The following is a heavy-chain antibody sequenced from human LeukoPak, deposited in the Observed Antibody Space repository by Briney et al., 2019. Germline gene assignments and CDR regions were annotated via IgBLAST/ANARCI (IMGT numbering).Heavy chain of an antibody. CDR1: GGSISSYY. CDR3: ARSPTLYYFDY. J-gene: IGHJ4*02. Sequence: SETLSLTXTVSGGSISSYYRSWIRQPPGKGLEWIGYIYYSGSTDYNPSLNSRVTLSVDTSKNQFSLRLSSVTDADTAVYYCARSPTLYYFDYWGQGTLVTVSS. V-gene: IGHV4-59*01. CDR2: IYYSGST. D-gene: IGHD3-10*01.